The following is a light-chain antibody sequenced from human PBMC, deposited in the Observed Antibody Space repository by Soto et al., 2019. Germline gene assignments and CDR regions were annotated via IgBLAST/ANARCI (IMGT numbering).Light chain of an antibody. V-gene: IGLV4-69*02. CDR3: QTWATGIQV. CDR1: SGHSSYA. J-gene: IGLJ3*02. CDR2: LNSDGSH. Sequence: QLVLTQSPSASASLGASVKLTCTLSSGHSSYAVAWHQQQPEKGPRYLMTLNSDGSHSKGDGIPDRFSGSSSGAERYLTLSSLQSEDEADYYCQTWATGIQVFGGGTKVTVL.